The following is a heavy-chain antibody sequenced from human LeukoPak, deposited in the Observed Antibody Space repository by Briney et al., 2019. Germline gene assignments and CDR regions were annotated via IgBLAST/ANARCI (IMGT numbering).Heavy chain of an antibody. J-gene: IGHJ4*02. CDR3: TTSLSGYDFLFDY. CDR1: GFTFSNAW. D-gene: IGHD5-12*01. Sequence: GGSLRHSCAASGFTFSNAWMSWVRQAPGKGLEWVGRIKSKTDGGTTDYAAPVKDRFTFSRDDSKNTLYLQMNNLQTEDTAVYYCTTSLSGYDFLFDYWGQGTLVTVSS. V-gene: IGHV3-15*01. CDR2: IKSKTDGGTT.